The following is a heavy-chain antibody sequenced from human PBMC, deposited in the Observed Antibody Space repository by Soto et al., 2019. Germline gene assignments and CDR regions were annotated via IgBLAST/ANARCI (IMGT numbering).Heavy chain of an antibody. Sequence: ASVKVSCKTSGYTFTSYYMHWVRQAPGQGLEWMGIMNPSGGSTNYAQKFQGRVTMTRDTSTNTVYMEQSSLRSEDTAVYYCARAYYDFWSGPGHFDHWGQGTLVTVSS. V-gene: IGHV1-46*03. D-gene: IGHD3-3*01. CDR2: MNPSGGST. J-gene: IGHJ4*02. CDR1: GYTFTSYY. CDR3: ARAYYDFWSGPGHFDH.